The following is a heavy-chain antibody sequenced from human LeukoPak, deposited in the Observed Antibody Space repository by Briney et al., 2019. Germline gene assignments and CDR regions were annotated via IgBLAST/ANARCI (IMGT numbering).Heavy chain of an antibody. D-gene: IGHD3-16*01. V-gene: IGHV4-39*07. CDR2: IYYSGST. Sequence: PSETLSLTCTVSGGSISSSSYYWGWIRQPPGKGLEWIGSIYYSGSTYYNPSLKSRVTISVDTSKNQFSLKMSSVTAADTAVYYCASSMITWGGVISNWFDPWGQGTLVTVSS. CDR3: ASSMITWGGVISNWFDP. J-gene: IGHJ5*02. CDR1: GGSISSSSYY.